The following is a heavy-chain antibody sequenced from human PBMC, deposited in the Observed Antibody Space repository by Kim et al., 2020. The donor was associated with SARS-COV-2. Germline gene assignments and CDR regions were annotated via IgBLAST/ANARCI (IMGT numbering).Heavy chain of an antibody. CDR2: FEPSGGET. CDR3: ATSWTVTTCHWFDP. J-gene: IGHJ5*02. V-gene: IGHV1-24*01. D-gene: IGHD2-2*01. Sequence: GLDWMSGFEPSGGETIYAEKFQGRVPMTEDTTTNPAYMELSSLRSEDTAVYYCATSWTVTTCHWFDPWGQGNLVTVSS.